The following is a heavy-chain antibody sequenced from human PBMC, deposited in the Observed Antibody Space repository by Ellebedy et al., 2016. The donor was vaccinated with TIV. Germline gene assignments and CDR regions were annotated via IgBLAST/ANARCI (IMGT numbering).Heavy chain of an antibody. CDR3: ARDAVVDTGVGTGEWFDT. CDR1: GYTFTSYG. J-gene: IGHJ5*02. CDR2: ISVYNGNT. D-gene: IGHD5-18*01. V-gene: IGHV1-18*01. Sequence: ASVKVSXXASGYTFTSYGISWVRQAPGQGLEWMGWISVYNGNTNYAQKLQGRVTMTTDTSTSTAYMELNRLRSDDTAVYFCARDAVVDTGVGTGEWFDTWGQGTLVTVSS.